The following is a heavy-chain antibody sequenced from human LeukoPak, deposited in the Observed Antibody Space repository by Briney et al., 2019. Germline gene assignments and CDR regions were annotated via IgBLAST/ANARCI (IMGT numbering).Heavy chain of an antibody. J-gene: IGHJ4*02. V-gene: IGHV3-21*01. D-gene: IGHD5-18*01. CDR3: ARAIQLWLLDY. Sequence: GVTLTLSCAASGFTCSSYSMIWLRKAPGKELVWVSSISSSSSYIYYADSGKARFTISRDNAKNSLYLQMNSLRAEDTAVYYCARAIQLWLLDYWGQGTLVTVSS. CDR2: ISSSSSYI. CDR1: GFTCSSYS.